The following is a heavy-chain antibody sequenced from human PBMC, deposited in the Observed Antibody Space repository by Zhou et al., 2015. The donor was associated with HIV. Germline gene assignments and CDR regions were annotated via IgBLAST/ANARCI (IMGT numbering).Heavy chain of an antibody. J-gene: IGHJ1*01. CDR3: ARSMYYYDSSAYYFEAQATTTLFQH. CDR2: IVPTFGTP. D-gene: IGHD3-22*01. CDR1: GGTFRSHA. Sequence: QVQLVQSGTEVKKPGSSVKVSCKASGGTFRSHAISWVRQAPGQGLEWMGGIVPTFGTPIYAQKFQGRVTITADESTSTAYMDLSSLRSEDTALYYCARSMYYYDSSAYYFEAQATTTLFQHWGQGTLVTVSS. V-gene: IGHV1-69*01.